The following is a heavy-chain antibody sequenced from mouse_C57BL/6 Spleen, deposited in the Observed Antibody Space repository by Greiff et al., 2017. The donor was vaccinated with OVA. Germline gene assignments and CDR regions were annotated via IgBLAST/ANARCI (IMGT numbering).Heavy chain of an antibody. CDR1: GYTFTSYW. D-gene: IGHD1-1*02. CDR2: IDPSNSYT. CDR3: ERVPLSYGPPFAY. Sequence: QVQLQQPGAELVKPGASVKLSCKASGYTFTSYWMQWVKQRPGQGLEWIGEIDPSNSYTNYNQKFKGKATLTVDTSSSTAYMPLSSLTSEDSAVYYGERVPLSYGPPFAYWGQGTLVTVSA. J-gene: IGHJ3*01. V-gene: IGHV1-50*01.